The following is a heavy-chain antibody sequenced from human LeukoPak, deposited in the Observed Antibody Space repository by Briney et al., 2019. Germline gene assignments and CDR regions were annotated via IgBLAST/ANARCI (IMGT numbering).Heavy chain of an antibody. CDR1: GFTFSSYS. J-gene: IGHJ4*02. V-gene: IGHV3-48*01. CDR3: ARPREYYYDSSGYYVFDY. CDR2: ISDSSSTT. Sequence: GGSLRLSCAASGFTFSSYSMNWVRQAPGKGLEWVSYISDSSSTTFYADSVKGRFTISRDNAKNSLYLQMNSLRAEDTAVYYCARPREYYYDSSGYYVFDYWGQGTLVTVSS. D-gene: IGHD3-22*01.